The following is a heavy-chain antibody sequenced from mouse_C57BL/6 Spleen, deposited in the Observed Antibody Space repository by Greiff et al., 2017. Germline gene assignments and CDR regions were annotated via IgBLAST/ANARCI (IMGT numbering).Heavy chain of an antibody. J-gene: IGHJ3*01. D-gene: IGHD2-4*01. V-gene: IGHV1-7*01. Sequence: QVQLQQSGAELAKPGASVKLSCKASGYIFTSYWMHWVKQRPGQGLEWIGYINPSSGYTKYNQKFKDKATLTADKSSSTAYMQLSSLTYEDSAVYYCAGDDYDAWFAYWGQGTLVTASA. CDR1: GYIFTSYW. CDR3: AGDDYDAWFAY. CDR2: INPSSGYT.